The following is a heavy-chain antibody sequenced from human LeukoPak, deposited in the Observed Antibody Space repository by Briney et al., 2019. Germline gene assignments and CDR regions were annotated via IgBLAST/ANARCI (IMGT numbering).Heavy chain of an antibody. CDR1: EFTFTYAW. J-gene: IGHJ3*02. CDR3: TRLYLLRLGEDPTDAFDI. V-gene: IGHV3-49*04. CDR2: IRSKAYGGTT. Sequence: GGSLRLSCAASEFTFTYAWMNWVRQAPGKGLEWVGYIRSKAYGGTTEYAASVKGRFTISRDDSKSIAYLQMNSLKTEDTAVYYCTRLYLLRLGEDPTDAFDIWGQGTMVTVS. D-gene: IGHD3-16*01.